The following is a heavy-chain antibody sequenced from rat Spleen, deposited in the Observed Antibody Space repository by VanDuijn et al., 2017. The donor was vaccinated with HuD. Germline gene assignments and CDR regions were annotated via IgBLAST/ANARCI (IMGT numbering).Heavy chain of an antibody. V-gene: IGHV5-19*01. CDR3: ATGPRILRLDWFAY. CDR2: IIYDGSRT. J-gene: IGHJ3*01. CDR1: GFTFSNYG. Sequence: EVQLVESGGGLVQPGRSLKLSCAASGFTFSNYGMHWIRQAPKKGLEWVATIIYDGSRTFYRDSVKGRFTISRDNAKSTLYLQMDSLRSEDTATYYCATGPRILRLDWFAYWGQGTLVTVSS. D-gene: IGHD1-6*01.